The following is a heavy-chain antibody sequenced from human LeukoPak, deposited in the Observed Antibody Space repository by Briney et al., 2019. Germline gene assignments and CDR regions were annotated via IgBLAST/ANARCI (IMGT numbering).Heavy chain of an antibody. CDR2: ISWNSGSI. CDR1: GFTFDDYA. D-gene: IGHD6-19*01. V-gene: IGHV3-9*01. Sequence: GGSLRLSCAASGFTFDDYAMHWVRQAPGKGLEWVSGISWNSGSIGYADSVKGRFTISRDNANNSLYLQMNSLRAEDTALYYCAKDLSSGWYGDAFYIWGQGTMVTVSS. J-gene: IGHJ3*02. CDR3: AKDLSSGWYGDAFYI.